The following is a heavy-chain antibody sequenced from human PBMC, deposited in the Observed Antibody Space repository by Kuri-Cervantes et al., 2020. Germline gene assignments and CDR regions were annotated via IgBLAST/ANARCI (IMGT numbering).Heavy chain of an antibody. J-gene: IGHJ4*02. V-gene: IGHV3-74*01. D-gene: IGHD3-22*01. CDR3: AREMYFYDSSGYYYPYFDY. CDR1: GFAFSSYW. Sequence: GGSLRLSCAASGFAFSSYWMHWVRQAPGKGLVWVSRINSDGSSTSYADFVKGRFTISRDNSRNTLYLQMNSLRAEDTAMYYCAREMYFYDSSGYYYPYFDYWGQGTLVTVSS. CDR2: INSDGSST.